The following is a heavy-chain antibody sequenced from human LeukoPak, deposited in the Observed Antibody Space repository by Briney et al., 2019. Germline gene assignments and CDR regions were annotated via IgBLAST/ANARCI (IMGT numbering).Heavy chain of an antibody. CDR2: MYFSGRT. CDR3: ARVGSDGSYFDY. D-gene: IGHD1-26*01. J-gene: IGHJ4*02. Sequence: PSATLSLTCTVSGGSMTNYYWSWIRQPAGKGLEWIGRMYFSGRTHYNPSLKSRVTMSVDTSKNQFSLKVSSVTAADTAVYYCARVGSDGSYFDYWGQGTLVTVSS. V-gene: IGHV4-4*07. CDR1: GGSMTNYY.